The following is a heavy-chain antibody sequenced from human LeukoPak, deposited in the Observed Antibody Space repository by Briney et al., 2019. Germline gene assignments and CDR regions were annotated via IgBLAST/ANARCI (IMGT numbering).Heavy chain of an antibody. CDR1: GFSFSSDA. Sequence: GGSLRLSCIGPGFSFSSDAMGWVRQAPGKGLEWVSGISGSGGSTYYADSVKGRFTISRDSSENTLYLQMNSLRVEDTAVYYCARVGYYSSGPFSYFDYWGQGTLVTVSS. CDR2: ISGSGGST. D-gene: IGHD3-10*01. CDR3: ARVGYYSSGPFSYFDY. V-gene: IGHV3-23*01. J-gene: IGHJ4*02.